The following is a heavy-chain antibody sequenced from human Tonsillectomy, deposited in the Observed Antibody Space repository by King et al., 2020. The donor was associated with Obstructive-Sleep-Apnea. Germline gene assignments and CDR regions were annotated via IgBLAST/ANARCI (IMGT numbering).Heavy chain of an antibody. V-gene: IGHV1-3*01. CDR2: INGGNGNT. D-gene: IGHD4-23*01. CDR1: GYSFTSYA. Sequence: QLVQSGAEVKKPGASGKVSCKASGYSFTSYAIHWVRQAPGQSLEWMGWINGGNGNTKYSEKFRGRVTITRDTSASTAYMELSSPRSEDTAVYYCATVTTVALDAFDIWGQGTMVIVSS. CDR3: ATVTTVALDAFDI. J-gene: IGHJ3*02.